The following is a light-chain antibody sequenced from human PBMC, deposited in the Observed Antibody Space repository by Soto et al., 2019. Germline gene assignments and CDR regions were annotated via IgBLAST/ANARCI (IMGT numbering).Light chain of an antibody. CDR3: QQYDNLPIT. Sequence: DIQMTQSRSTLSASVGDRVTITCRASQSISDWLAWYQQKSGKAPKLLIYDASDLETGVPSRFSGSGSGTDFTFVISSLQPEDIATYYCQQYDNLPITFGQGTRLEIK. CDR2: DAS. CDR1: QSISDW. J-gene: IGKJ5*01. V-gene: IGKV1-33*01.